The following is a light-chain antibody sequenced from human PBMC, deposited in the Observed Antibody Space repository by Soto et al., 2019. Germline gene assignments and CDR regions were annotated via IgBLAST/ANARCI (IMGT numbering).Light chain of an antibody. V-gene: IGLV1-44*01. CDR1: SSDIGSNT. Sequence: QSALTQPPSASGTPGQSVTISCSGSSSDIGSNTVNWYQQLPGTAPKLLIYSDNQRASGVPDRFSGSKSGTSASLAISGLQSDDEADYYCAAWDDSLNGRVFGTGTKVTVL. CDR2: SDN. CDR3: AAWDDSLNGRV. J-gene: IGLJ1*01.